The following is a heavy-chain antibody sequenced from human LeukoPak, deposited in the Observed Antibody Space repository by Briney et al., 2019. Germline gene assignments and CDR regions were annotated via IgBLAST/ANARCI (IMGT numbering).Heavy chain of an antibody. CDR2: ISAYNGNT. CDR1: GYTFTGYY. D-gene: IGHD3-22*01. J-gene: IGHJ4*02. Sequence: ASVKVSCKAPGYTFTGYYMHWVRQAPGQGLEWMGWISAYNGNTNYAQKLQGRVTMTTDTSTSTAYMELRSLRSDDTAVYYCARDDRGWLLPVDYWGQGTLVTVSS. V-gene: IGHV1-18*04. CDR3: ARDDRGWLLPVDY.